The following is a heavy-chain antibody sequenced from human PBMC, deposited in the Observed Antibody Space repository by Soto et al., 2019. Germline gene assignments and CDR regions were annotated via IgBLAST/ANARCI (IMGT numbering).Heavy chain of an antibody. Sequence: QVQLQQWGAGLLKPSETLSLTCAVYGGSFSGYYWSWIRQPPGKGLEWIGEINHSGSTNYNPSLKIRVTISVDTSKNQFFLKLSSVTAADTAEYYCARGGRDGYTVWGQGTLVTVSS. CDR2: INHSGST. V-gene: IGHV4-34*01. J-gene: IGHJ4*02. D-gene: IGHD5-12*01. CDR3: ARGGRDGYTV. CDR1: GGSFSGYY.